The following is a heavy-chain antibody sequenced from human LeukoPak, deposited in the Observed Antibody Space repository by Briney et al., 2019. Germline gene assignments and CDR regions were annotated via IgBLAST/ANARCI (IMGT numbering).Heavy chain of an antibody. D-gene: IGHD6-19*01. CDR3: ARGEYSSGWYVVGIDY. CDR1: GYTFSSYG. CDR2: ISAYNGNT. J-gene: IGHJ4*02. Sequence: GASVKVSCKASGYTFSSYGISWVRQAPGQGLEWMGWISAYNGNTNYAQKLQGRVTMTTDTSTSTAYMELRSLRSDDTAVYYCARGEYSSGWYVVGIDYWGQGTLVTVSS. V-gene: IGHV1-18*01.